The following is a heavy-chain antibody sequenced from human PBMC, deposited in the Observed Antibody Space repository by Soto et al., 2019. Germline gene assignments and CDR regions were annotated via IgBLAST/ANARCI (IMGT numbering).Heavy chain of an antibody. D-gene: IGHD3-22*01. Sequence: ASVKVSCNASGYTFTSYDMHWVRQAPGQGLEWMGIINPSGGSTSYAQKFQGRVTMTRDTSTSTVYMELSSLRSEDTAVYYCARGEVIGTLDYWGQGTLVTVSS. CDR1: GYTFTSYD. CDR2: INPSGGST. J-gene: IGHJ4*02. CDR3: ARGEVIGTLDY. V-gene: IGHV1-46*03.